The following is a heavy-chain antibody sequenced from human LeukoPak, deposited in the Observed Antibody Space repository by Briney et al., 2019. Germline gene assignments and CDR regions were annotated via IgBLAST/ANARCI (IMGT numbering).Heavy chain of an antibody. CDR3: ARWGRRYYGSGSFYFDY. J-gene: IGHJ4*02. D-gene: IGHD3-10*01. V-gene: IGHV4-4*07. CDR2: IYTSGST. Sequence: SETLSLTCTVSGGSISSYYWSWIRQPAGKGLEWIGRIYTSGSTNYNPSLKSRVTMSVDTSKNQFSLKLSSVTAADTAVYYCARWGRRYYGSGSFYFDYWGQGTLVTVSS. CDR1: GGSISSYY.